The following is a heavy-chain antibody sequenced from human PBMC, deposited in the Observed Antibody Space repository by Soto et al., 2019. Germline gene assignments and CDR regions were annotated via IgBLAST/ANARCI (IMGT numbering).Heavy chain of an antibody. CDR1: GGSFSGYY. Sequence: SETLSLTCAVYGGSFSGYYWSWIRQPPGKGLEWIGEINHSGSTNYNPSLKSRVTISVDTSKNQFSLKLSSVTAADTAVYYCARYGSIDYDFWSGYYKSYWGQGTLVTVSS. V-gene: IGHV4-34*01. CDR2: INHSGST. D-gene: IGHD3-3*01. J-gene: IGHJ4*02. CDR3: ARYGSIDYDFWSGYYKSY.